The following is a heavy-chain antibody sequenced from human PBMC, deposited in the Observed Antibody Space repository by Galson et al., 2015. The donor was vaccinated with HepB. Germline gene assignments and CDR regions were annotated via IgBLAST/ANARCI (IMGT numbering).Heavy chain of an antibody. D-gene: IGHD6-13*01. V-gene: IGHV3-33*01. Sequence: SLRLSCAASGFTFSDHGMHWVRQAPGKGLEWVSLIWYDGNNKYYADSVKGRFTISRDNALKTLYLQMNGLRPEDTAVYYCARAQAGISSFFTAFDIWGQGTIVTVSS. CDR1: GFTFSDHG. J-gene: IGHJ3*02. CDR2: IWYDGNNK. CDR3: ARAQAGISSFFTAFDI.